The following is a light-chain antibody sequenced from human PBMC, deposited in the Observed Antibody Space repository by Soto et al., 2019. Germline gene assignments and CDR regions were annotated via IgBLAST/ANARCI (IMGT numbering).Light chain of an antibody. Sequence: QLVLTQPPSVSGAPGQRVTISCTGSSSNIGAGYEVHWYQQLPGRAPKLLIYGNGNRPSGVPDRFSGSKSGTSASLAITGLQAEDEADYYCQSYDRSLSGVVFGGGTKLTVL. CDR2: GNG. CDR1: SSNIGAGYE. CDR3: QSYDRSLSGVV. J-gene: IGLJ2*01. V-gene: IGLV1-40*01.